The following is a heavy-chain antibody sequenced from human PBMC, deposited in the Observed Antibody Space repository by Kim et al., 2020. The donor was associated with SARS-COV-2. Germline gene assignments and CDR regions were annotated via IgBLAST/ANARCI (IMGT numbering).Heavy chain of an antibody. Sequence: GGSLRLSCAASGFTFSSYAMSWVRQAPGKGLEWVSAISGSGGSTYYADSVKGRFTISRDNSKNTLYLQMNSLRAEDTAVYYCENPLGVFSIAVAAPFDYWGQGTLVTVSS. J-gene: IGHJ4*02. CDR3: ENPLGVFSIAVAAPFDY. D-gene: IGHD6-19*01. V-gene: IGHV3-23*01. CDR1: GFTFSSYA. CDR2: ISGSGGST.